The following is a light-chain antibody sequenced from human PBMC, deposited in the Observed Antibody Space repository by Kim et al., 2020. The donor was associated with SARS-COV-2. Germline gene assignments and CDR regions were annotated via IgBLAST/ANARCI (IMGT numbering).Light chain of an antibody. CDR1: SSDIGNYNL. V-gene: IGLV2-23*02. CDR3: CSYAGSRSFVL. CDR2: EVS. J-gene: IGLJ2*01. Sequence: QSITISGAGTSSDIGNYNLVSWYQQRPGKAPKLMIFEVSKRPSGVSNRFSASKSGDTASLTISGLRAEDESDYYCCSYAGSRSFVLFGGGTQLTVL.